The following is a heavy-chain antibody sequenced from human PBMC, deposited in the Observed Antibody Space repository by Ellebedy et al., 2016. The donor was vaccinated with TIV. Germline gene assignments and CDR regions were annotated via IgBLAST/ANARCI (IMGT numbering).Heavy chain of an antibody. V-gene: IGHV3-48*02. D-gene: IGHD2/OR15-2a*01. Sequence: PGGSLRLSCAASGFPFSSYSMNWVRQAPGKGLEWLSYISRDGGATYYADSVRGRFPISRDNVKNLMFLQMNSLRDDDTAVYSCARDQHFAFDVWGRGTLVTVSS. CDR3: ARDQHFAFDV. CDR2: ISRDGGAT. CDR1: GFPFSSYS. J-gene: IGHJ2*01.